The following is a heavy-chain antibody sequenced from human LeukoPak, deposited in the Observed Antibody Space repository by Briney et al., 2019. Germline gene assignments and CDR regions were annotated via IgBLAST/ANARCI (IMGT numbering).Heavy chain of an antibody. CDR3: AKVNAFDI. CDR1: GFTLGSYA. J-gene: IGHJ3*02. Sequence: GGSLRLSCAASGFTLGSYAMSWVRQAPGKGLEWVSAISGSGGSTYYADPVKGRFTISRDNSKNTLYLQMHSLRAEDTAVYYCAKVNAFDIWGQGTMVTVSS. CDR2: ISGSGGST. V-gene: IGHV3-23*01.